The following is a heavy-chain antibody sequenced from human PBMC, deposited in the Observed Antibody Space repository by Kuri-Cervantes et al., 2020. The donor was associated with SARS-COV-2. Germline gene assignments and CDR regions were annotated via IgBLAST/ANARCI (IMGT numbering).Heavy chain of an antibody. CDR1: GESFSDYY. D-gene: IGHD3-10*01. CDR2: INHRGSA. Sequence: SETLSLTCAVYGESFSDYYWTWIRQPPGKGLEWIGEINHRGSADYNPSLKSRVSMSVDPSKNQLSLKLTSVIAADTAVYYCARVVTMIRGVGWFDPWGQGTRVTASS. V-gene: IGHV4-34*01. CDR3: ARVVTMIRGVGWFDP. J-gene: IGHJ5*02.